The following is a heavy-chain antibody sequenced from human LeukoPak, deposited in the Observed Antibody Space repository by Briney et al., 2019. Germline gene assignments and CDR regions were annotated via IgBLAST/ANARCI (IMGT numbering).Heavy chain of an antibody. Sequence: GGSLRLSCAASGFTFSNAWMSWVRQAPGKGLEWVGRIKSKTDGGPTDYAAPVKGRFTISRDDSKNTLYLQMNSLKTEDTAVYYCTTVLVLYYYYYMDVWGKGTTVTVSS. CDR2: IKSKTDGGPT. CDR3: TTVLVLYYYYYMDV. J-gene: IGHJ6*03. D-gene: IGHD6-13*01. CDR1: GFTFSNAW. V-gene: IGHV3-15*01.